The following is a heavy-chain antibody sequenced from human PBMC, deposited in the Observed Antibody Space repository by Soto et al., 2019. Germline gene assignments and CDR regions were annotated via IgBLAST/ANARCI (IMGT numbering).Heavy chain of an antibody. V-gene: IGHV4-38-2*02. D-gene: IGHD3-3*01. CDR1: GYSISSGYY. CDR3: ARDVNYDFWSGYFLGCDP. CDR2: IYHSGST. Sequence: SETLSLTCAVSGYSISSGYYWGWIRQPPGKGLEWIGSIYHSGSTYYNPSLKSRVTISVDTSKNQFSLKLSSVTAADTAVYYCARDVNYDFWSGYFLGCDPWGQGNLVT. J-gene: IGHJ5*02.